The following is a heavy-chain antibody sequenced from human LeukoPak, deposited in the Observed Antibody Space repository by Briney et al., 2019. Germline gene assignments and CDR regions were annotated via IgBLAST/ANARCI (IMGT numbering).Heavy chain of an antibody. J-gene: IGHJ4*02. Sequence: PGGSLRLSCAASGFTFSSYAMSWVRQAPGKGLEWVSAISGSGGSTYYADSVKGRFTISRDNSKNTLYLQMNSLRAEDTAVYYCAKDYCSSTSCLRVYYFDYWGQGTLVTVSS. D-gene: IGHD2-2*01. CDR1: GFTFSSYA. CDR3: AKDYCSSTSCLRVYYFDY. CDR2: ISGSGGST. V-gene: IGHV3-23*01.